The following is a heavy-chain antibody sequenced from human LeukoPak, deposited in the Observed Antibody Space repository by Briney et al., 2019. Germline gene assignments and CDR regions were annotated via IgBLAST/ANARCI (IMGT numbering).Heavy chain of an antibody. CDR1: GFAFSNYW. V-gene: IGHV3-7*01. D-gene: IGHD2-8*02. J-gene: IGHJ4*02. CDR2: IKQDGSEK. Sequence: GGSLRLSCAASGFAFSNYWMGWVRQAPGKGLEWVANIKQDGSEKRYVDPVKGRFTISRDNAKNSLYLQMNSLRAEDTAVYYCARAPATNEWRCMDYWGQGTLVTVSS. CDR3: ARAPATNEWRCMDY.